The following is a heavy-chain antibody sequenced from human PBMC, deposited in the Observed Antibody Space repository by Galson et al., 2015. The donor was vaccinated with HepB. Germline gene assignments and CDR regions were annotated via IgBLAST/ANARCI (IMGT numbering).Heavy chain of an antibody. CDR2: ISWSGDIT. J-gene: IGHJ3*01. CDR3: AKERSSGGNWDAFDL. CDR1: GFTFDDYA. D-gene: IGHD4-23*01. Sequence: LRLSCAASGFTFDDYAMHWVRQAPGKGLEWVAGISWSGDITGYADSLKGRFTISRDNAKNSLYLQMNSLRAEDTALYYCAKERSSGGNWDAFDLWGQGTMVIVSS. V-gene: IGHV3-9*01.